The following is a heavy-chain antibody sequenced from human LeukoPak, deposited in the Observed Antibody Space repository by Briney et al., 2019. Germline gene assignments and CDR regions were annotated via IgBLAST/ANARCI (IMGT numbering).Heavy chain of an antibody. Sequence: GGSMRLSCAASGFTVSSNYMSWVRQAPGKGLEWVSIIYSGGSTFYADSVKGRFTISRDNSKNTLYLQMNSLRAEDAAVYFCAKAPVTSCRGAYCYPFDSWGQGTLVTVSS. CDR1: GFTVSSNY. CDR3: AKAPVTSCRGAYCYPFDS. J-gene: IGHJ4*02. V-gene: IGHV3-53*01. D-gene: IGHD2-21*01. CDR2: IYSGGST.